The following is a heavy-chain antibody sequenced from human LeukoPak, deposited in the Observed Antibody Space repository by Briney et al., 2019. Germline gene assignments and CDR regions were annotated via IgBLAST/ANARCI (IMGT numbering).Heavy chain of an antibody. CDR2: VNRDGSET. Sequence: RSLILSCAASGFALSSHWMTWVRQVPGRGPEWVANVNRDGSETYYLDSVKGRFTISKDNAKNSLYLQMNSLRAEDTALYHCARNNGMDVWGQGTTVIVSS. CDR3: ARNNGMDV. V-gene: IGHV3-7*03. CDR1: GFALSSHW. J-gene: IGHJ6*02.